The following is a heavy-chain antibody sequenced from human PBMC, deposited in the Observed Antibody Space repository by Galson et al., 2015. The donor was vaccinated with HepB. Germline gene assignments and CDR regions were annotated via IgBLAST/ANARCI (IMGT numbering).Heavy chain of an antibody. CDR2: TYYRSKWYN. V-gene: IGHV6-1*01. Sequence: CAISGDSVSSNSAAWNWIRQSPSRGLEWLGRTYYRSKWYNDYAVSVKSRITINPDTSKNQFSLQLNSVTPEDTAVYYCARSDRSGGSCYLAFDYWGQGTLVTVSS. CDR1: GDSVSSNSAA. CDR3: ARSDRSGGSCYLAFDY. D-gene: IGHD2-15*01. J-gene: IGHJ4*02.